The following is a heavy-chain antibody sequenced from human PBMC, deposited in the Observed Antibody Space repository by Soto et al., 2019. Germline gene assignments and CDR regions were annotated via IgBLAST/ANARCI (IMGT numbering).Heavy chain of an antibody. CDR3: ARVSPPVLWVGELPQVTSFDI. D-gene: IGHD3-10*01. V-gene: IGHV3-11*01. CDR2: ISSSGITI. J-gene: IGHJ3*02. CDR1: GCTFSDYY. Sequence: QVQLVESGGGVVTPGGSLRLSCAASGCTFSDYYMSWIRQAPGKGLEWVSYISSSGITIYYSDSVKGRFTISRDNDKNSLYLQMNSLRAADTAVYYCARVSPPVLWVGELPQVTSFDIWGKGTMVTVSS.